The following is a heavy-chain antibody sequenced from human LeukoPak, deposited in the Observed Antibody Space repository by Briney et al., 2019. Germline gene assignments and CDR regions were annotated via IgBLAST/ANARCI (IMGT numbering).Heavy chain of an antibody. Sequence: PGGSLSLSCAASGFTFSSYAMSWVRQAPGKGLEWVSAVSGSGGSTFYADSVKGRFTISRDNSKNTLYLQINSLRVEDAAVYYCAKAAGLAVAGPFDDWGQGTLVTVSS. J-gene: IGHJ4*02. CDR1: GFTFSSYA. D-gene: IGHD6-19*01. CDR2: VSGSGGST. CDR3: AKAAGLAVAGPFDD. V-gene: IGHV3-23*01.